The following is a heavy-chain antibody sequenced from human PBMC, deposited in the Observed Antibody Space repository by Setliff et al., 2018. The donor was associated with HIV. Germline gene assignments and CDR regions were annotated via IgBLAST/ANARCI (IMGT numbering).Heavy chain of an antibody. CDR1: GGSISSYY. D-gene: IGHD3-22*01. CDR3: ARKRPVVVITTGRGGPFDY. J-gene: IGHJ4*02. V-gene: IGHV4-4*07. Sequence: SETLSLTCTVSGGSISSYYWSWIRQPAGKGLEWIGRIYTSGNTNYNPSLKSRVTISVDTSKNQFSLKLSSVTAADTAVYYCARKRPVVVITTGRGGPFDYWGQGTLVTVSS. CDR2: IYTSGNT.